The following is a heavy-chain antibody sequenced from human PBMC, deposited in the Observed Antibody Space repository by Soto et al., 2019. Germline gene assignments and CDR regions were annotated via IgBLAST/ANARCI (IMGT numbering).Heavy chain of an antibody. J-gene: IGHJ5*02. D-gene: IGHD1-1*01. Sequence: EVQLVESGGGLVKPGGSLRLSCAASGVTFRGYNMNWVRQAPGKGLEWVSSISNSDTYIYYADSVKGRFTISRDNVKNSLYLQMNSLRVEDTAIYYCARAGTTTRNWFDPWGQGTLVTVSS. CDR2: ISNSDTYI. CDR3: ARAGTTTRNWFDP. V-gene: IGHV3-21*01. CDR1: GVTFRGYN.